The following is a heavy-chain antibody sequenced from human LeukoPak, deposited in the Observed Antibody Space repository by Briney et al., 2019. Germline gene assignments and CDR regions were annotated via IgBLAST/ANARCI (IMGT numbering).Heavy chain of an antibody. CDR1: GYSFTSYW. CDR3: ARQLYSSGWFAFDI. J-gene: IGHJ3*02. Sequence: GESLKIPCKGSGYSFTSYWIGWVRQMPGKGLEWMGIIYPGDSDARYSPSFQGQVTISADKSISTAYLQWSSLKASDTAMYYCARQLYSSGWFAFDIWGQGTMVTVSS. CDR2: IYPGDSDA. D-gene: IGHD6-19*01. V-gene: IGHV5-51*01.